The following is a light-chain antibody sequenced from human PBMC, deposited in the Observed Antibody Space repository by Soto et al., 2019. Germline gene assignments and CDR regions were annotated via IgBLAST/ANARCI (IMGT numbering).Light chain of an antibody. CDR2: GAS. CDR3: QQYGSSPGLFT. CDR1: QSVSSSY. J-gene: IGKJ3*01. Sequence: EIVLTQSPGTLSLSPGERATLPCRASQSVSSSYLAWYQQQPGPAPRLLIYGASTRATGIPDRFSGSGSGTDFTLTISRLEPEDFALYYCQQYGSSPGLFTFGPGTKVDIK. V-gene: IGKV3-20*01.